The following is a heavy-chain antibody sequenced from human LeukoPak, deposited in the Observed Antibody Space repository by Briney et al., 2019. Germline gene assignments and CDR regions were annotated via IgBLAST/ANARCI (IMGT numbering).Heavy chain of an antibody. V-gene: IGHV4-34*01. D-gene: IGHD3-3*01. J-gene: IGHJ6*03. Sequence: SETLSLTCAVYGGSFSGYYWSWIRQPPGKGLEWIGEINHSGSTNYNPSLKSRVTISVDTSKNQFSLKLGSVTAADTAVYYCARGLLRFRPHYYYYMDVWGKGTTVTVSS. CDR1: GGSFSGYY. CDR2: INHSGST. CDR3: ARGLLRFRPHYYYYMDV.